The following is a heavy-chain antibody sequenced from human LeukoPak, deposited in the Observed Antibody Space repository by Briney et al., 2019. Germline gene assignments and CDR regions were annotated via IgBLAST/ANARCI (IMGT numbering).Heavy chain of an antibody. V-gene: IGHV3-48*01. J-gene: IGHJ4*02. D-gene: IGHD4-23*01. CDR1: GFTFSSYS. Sequence: PGGSLRLSCAASGFTFSSYSMNWVRQASGKGLEWVSYISSSSSTIYYADSVKGRFTISRDNAKNSLYLQMNSLRAEDTAVYYCARGRTVVTTCFDYWGQGTLVTVSS. CDR3: ARGRTVVTTCFDY. CDR2: ISSSSSTI.